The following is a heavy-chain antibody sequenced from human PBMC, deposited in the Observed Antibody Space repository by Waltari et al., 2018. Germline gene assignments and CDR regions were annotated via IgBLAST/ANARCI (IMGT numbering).Heavy chain of an antibody. D-gene: IGHD3-10*01. CDR2: IYYSGST. Sequence: QVQLQESGPGLVKPSETLSLTCTASGGSISSYYWSWIRQPPGKGLEWIGYIYYSGSTNYNPSLKSRVTISVDTSKNQFSLKLSSVTAADTAVYYCARITMVRGVDYWGQGTLVTVSS. CDR1: GGSISSYY. J-gene: IGHJ4*02. V-gene: IGHV4-59*01. CDR3: ARITMVRGVDY.